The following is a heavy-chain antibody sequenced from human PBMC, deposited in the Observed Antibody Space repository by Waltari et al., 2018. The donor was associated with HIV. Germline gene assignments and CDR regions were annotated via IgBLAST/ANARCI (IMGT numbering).Heavy chain of an antibody. CDR3: AGGKDSSSWYHDSHYYGMDV. J-gene: IGHJ6*02. V-gene: IGHV1-69*01. Sequence: QVQLVQSGAEVKKPGSSVKVSCKASGGTFRHYGISWVRQAPGQGLEWMGGIIPMFGTAKYAQKFQGRVTITADESTSTSYMGVSSLRHEDTAVYYCAGGKDSSSWYHDSHYYGMDVWGQGTTVTVS. D-gene: IGHD6-13*01. CDR1: GGTFRHYG. CDR2: IIPMFGTA.